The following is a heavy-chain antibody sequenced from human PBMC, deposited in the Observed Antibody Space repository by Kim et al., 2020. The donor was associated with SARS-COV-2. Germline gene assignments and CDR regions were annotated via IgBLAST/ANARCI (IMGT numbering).Heavy chain of an antibody. D-gene: IGHD6-13*01. V-gene: IGHV4-34*01. CDR3: ARGLPRSSSWVDY. J-gene: IGHJ4*02. Sequence: NPALKSRVTISVDTSKHQCSLKLSSVTAADTAVYYCARGLPRSSSWVDYWGQGTLVTVSS.